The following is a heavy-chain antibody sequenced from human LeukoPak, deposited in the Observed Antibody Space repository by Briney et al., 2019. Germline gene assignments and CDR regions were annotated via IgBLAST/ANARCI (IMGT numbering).Heavy chain of an antibody. V-gene: IGHV4-61*02. CDR3: ARYGSGWYNWFDP. CDR2: IYTSGST. Sequence: SETLSLTCTVSGGSISSGSYYWSWVRQPAGKGLEWIGRIYTSGSTNYNPSLKGRVTISVDTSKNQFSLKLSSVTAADTAVYYGARYGSGWYNWFDPWGKGTLVTVSS. CDR1: GGSISSGSYY. D-gene: IGHD6-19*01. J-gene: IGHJ5*02.